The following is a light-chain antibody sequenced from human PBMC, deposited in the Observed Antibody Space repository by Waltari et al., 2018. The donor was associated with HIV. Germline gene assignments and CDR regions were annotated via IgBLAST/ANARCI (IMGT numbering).Light chain of an antibody. V-gene: IGLV2-11*01. Sequence: QSALTQPRSVSGSPGQSVTISCTGTSSDVGGYNYVPWYQQHPGKAPKLMIYDVSKRPSGVPDRLSCAKSGNTASLTLSGLQAEDEADYYCCSYAGSYTWVFGGGTKLTVL. CDR2: DVS. J-gene: IGLJ3*02. CDR3: CSYAGSYTWV. CDR1: SSDVGGYNY.